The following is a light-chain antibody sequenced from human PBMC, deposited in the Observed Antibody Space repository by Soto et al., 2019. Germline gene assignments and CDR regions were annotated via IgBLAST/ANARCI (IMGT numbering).Light chain of an antibody. V-gene: IGKV1-27*01. CDR2: AAS. Sequence: DIQMTQSPSSLSASVGDRVTITCRASQGISNYLAWYQQKPGKVPKLLIYAASTLQSVVPSRFSGSGSGTDFTLTIISLQLEDVATYYCQKYNSAPRITFGQGTRLEIK. CDR3: QKYNSAPRIT. CDR1: QGISNY. J-gene: IGKJ5*01.